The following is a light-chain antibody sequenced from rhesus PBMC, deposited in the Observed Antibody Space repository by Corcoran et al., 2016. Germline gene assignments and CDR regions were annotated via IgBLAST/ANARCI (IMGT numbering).Light chain of an antibody. CDR1: SSDIGTYNY. Sequence: QAALTQARSVSGSPGQSVTISCTGASSDIGTYNYVSWYQQHPGTAPKLIIYEVSQRPSGVSDRFSASKSANTASLTISGLQAVDEADYYCASYGGSETYILGVGTRLTVL. CDR2: EVS. CDR3: ASYGGSETYI. J-gene: IGLJ1*01. V-gene: IGLV2-32*02.